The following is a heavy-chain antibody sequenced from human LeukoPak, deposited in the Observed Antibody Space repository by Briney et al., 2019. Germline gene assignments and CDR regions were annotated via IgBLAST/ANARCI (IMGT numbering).Heavy chain of an antibody. CDR1: GYTFTSYG. J-gene: IGHJ5*02. V-gene: IGHV1-18*01. CDR2: ISAYNGNT. CDR3: ARDKAPTWFDP. Sequence: ASVKVSCKASGYTFTSYGIIWVRQAPGQGLEWMGWISAYNGNTNYAQKLQGRVTMTTDTSTSTAYMELRSLRFDDTAVYYCARDKAPTWFDPWGQGTMVTVSS.